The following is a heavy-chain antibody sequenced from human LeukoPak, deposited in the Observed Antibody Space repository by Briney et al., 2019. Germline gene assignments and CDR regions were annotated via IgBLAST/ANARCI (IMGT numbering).Heavy chain of an antibody. Sequence: PGRSLRLSCAASGFTFDDYAMHWVRQAPGKGLEGVSGISWNSGSIGYADSVKGRFTISRDNAKNSLYLQMNSLRAEDTALYYCAKDIGASDAFDIWGQGTMVTVSS. D-gene: IGHD3-10*01. CDR3: AKDIGASDAFDI. V-gene: IGHV3-9*01. CDR1: GFTFDDYA. J-gene: IGHJ3*02. CDR2: ISWNSGSI.